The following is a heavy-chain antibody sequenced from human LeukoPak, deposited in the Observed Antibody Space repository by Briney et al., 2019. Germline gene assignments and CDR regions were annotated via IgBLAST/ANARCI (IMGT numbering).Heavy chain of an antibody. D-gene: IGHD5-24*01. CDR3: VSLVGDGYPYNWFDP. CDR2: IIPIFGTA. Sequence: SVKVSCKASGGTFSSYAISWVRQAPGQELEWMGRIIPIFGTANYAQKFQGRVTITTDESTSTAYMELSSLRSEDTAVYYCVSLVGDGYPYNWFDPWGQGTLVTVSS. CDR1: GGTFSSYA. J-gene: IGHJ5*02. V-gene: IGHV1-69*05.